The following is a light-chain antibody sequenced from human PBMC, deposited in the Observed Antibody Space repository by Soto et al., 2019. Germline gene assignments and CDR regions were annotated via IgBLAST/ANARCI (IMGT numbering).Light chain of an antibody. CDR3: HQYDRLPRT. CDR1: QSVSSSY. CDR2: GAS. J-gene: IGKJ1*01. Sequence: DIVLTQSPGTLSLSPGERATLSCRASQSVSSSYLAWYQQKPGQAPRLLIYGASSRATGIPDRFSGSGSGTDFTLTISRLEPEDFAVYYCHQYDRLPRTFGQGTKVEI. V-gene: IGKV3-20*01.